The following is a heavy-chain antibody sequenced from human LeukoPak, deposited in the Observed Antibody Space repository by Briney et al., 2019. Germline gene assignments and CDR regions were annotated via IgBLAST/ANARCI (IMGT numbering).Heavy chain of an antibody. CDR2: IWYDGSNK. CDR1: GFTFSSYG. J-gene: IGHJ4*02. D-gene: IGHD1-26*01. Sequence: GRSLRLSCAASGFTFSSYGMHWVRQAPGKGLEWVAVIWYDGSNKYYADSVKGRFTISRDNSKNTLYLQMNSLRAEDTAVYYCAKDKEVGAKGDYWGQGTLVTVSS. CDR3: AKDKEVGAKGDY. V-gene: IGHV3-33*06.